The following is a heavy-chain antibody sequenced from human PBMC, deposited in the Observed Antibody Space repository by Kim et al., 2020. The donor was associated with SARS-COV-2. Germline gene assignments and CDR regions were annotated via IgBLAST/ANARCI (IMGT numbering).Heavy chain of an antibody. Sequence: GGSLRLSCAASGFTFSDYYMAWVRQAPGKGLEWVANIKEDGSAKYYVDSVKGRFTISRDNAKTSLYLQMNSLRAEDTAVYYCARGPLITASGFRWGQGTLVTVSS. J-gene: IGHJ4*02. CDR1: GFTFSDYY. CDR2: IKEDGSAK. V-gene: IGHV3-7*03. CDR3: ARGPLITASGFR. D-gene: IGHD6-13*01.